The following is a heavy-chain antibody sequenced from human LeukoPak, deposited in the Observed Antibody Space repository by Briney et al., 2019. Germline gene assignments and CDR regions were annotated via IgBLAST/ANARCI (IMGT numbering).Heavy chain of an antibody. CDR3: ARASSSGYHYFFDY. D-gene: IGHD3-22*01. Sequence: SETLSLTCTVSGGSIKNYYWSWIRQPPGKGLEWIGYIYDSGSTNYNPSLKSRVTISVDTSKSQFSLKLSSVTAADTAVYYCARASSSGYHYFFDYWGQGTLVTVSS. CDR2: IYDSGST. CDR1: GGSIKNYY. V-gene: IGHV4-59*01. J-gene: IGHJ4*02.